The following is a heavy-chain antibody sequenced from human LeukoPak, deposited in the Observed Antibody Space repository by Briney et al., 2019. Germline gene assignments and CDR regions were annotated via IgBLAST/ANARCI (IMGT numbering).Heavy chain of an antibody. J-gene: IGHJ4*02. D-gene: IGHD2-8*02. CDR3: ARGGGTVGPFGY. CDR1: GFTFSSYS. CDR2: ISNSSSYV. V-gene: IGHV3-21*01. Sequence: GGSLRLSCAASGFTFSSYSMNWVRQAPGTGLEWVSSISNSSSYVYYADSVTGRFTISRDNAKNPLYLQMNSLRAEDTAVYYCARGGGTVGPFGYWGQGTLVTVSS.